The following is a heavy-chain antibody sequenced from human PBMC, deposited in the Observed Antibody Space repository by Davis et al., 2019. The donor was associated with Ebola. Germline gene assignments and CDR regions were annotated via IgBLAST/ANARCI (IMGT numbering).Heavy chain of an antibody. J-gene: IGHJ4*02. CDR3: AKESDVVADTYYFGH. CDR2: IKQDGSEK. Sequence: GESLKISCAASGFTFSNYWMSWVREAPGKGLEWVANIKQDGSEKYYVDSVKGRFTISRDNAKNSLYLQMNSLRAEDTAVYFCAKESDVVADTYYFGHWGQGTLVTVSS. D-gene: IGHD5-12*01. V-gene: IGHV3-7*03. CDR1: GFTFSNYW.